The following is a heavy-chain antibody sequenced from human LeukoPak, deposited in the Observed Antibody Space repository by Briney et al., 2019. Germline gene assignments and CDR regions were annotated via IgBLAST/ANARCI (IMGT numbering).Heavy chain of an antibody. V-gene: IGHV4-39*07. D-gene: IGHD2-2*01. J-gene: IGHJ5*02. CDR3: ARAPPRYCSSTSCYWRFDP. CDR2: IYYSGST. CDR1: GGSISSSSYY. Sequence: SETLSLTCTVSGGSISSSSYYWGWIRQPPGKGLEWIGSIYYSGSTYYNPSLKSRVTISVDTSKNQFSLKLSSVTAADTAVYYCARAPPRYCSSTSCYWRFDPWGQGTLVTVSS.